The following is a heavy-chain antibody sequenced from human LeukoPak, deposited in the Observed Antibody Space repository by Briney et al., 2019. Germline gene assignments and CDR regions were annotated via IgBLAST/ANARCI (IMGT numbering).Heavy chain of an antibody. V-gene: IGHV4-39*07. CDR3: ARDGSGSQLTGDLDY. Sequence: SETLSLTCTVSGGSISSSSYYWGWIRQPPGKGLEWIGSIYYSGSTYYSPSLKSRVTISVDTSKNQFSLKLSSLTAADTAVYYCARDGSGSQLTGDLDYWGQGTLVTVSS. CDR1: GGSISSSSYY. J-gene: IGHJ4*02. CDR2: IYYSGST. D-gene: IGHD3-10*01.